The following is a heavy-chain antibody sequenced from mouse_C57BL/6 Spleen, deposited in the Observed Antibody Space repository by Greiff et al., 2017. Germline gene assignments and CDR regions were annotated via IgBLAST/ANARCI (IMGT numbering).Heavy chain of an antibody. V-gene: IGHV1-15*01. Sequence: VQLQQSGAELVRPGASVTLSCKASGYTFTDYEMHWVKQTPVHGLEWIGAIDPETGGTAYNQKFKGKAILTADKTSSTAYMELRSLTSEDSAVYYCTRFRGYDVYWYFDVWGTGTTVTVSS. J-gene: IGHJ1*03. CDR2: IDPETGGT. D-gene: IGHD2-2*01. CDR3: TRFRGYDVYWYFDV. CDR1: GYTFTDYE.